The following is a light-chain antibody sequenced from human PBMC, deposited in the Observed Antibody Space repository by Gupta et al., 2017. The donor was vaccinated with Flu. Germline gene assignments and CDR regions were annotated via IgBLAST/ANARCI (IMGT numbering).Light chain of an antibody. CDR2: EVS. J-gene: IGLJ1*01. CDR3: SSYTSSYTFV. V-gene: IGLV2-18*02. Sequence: QSALTQPPSVSGSPGQSVTISCTGTSSDVGTYNRVSWYQQSPGTAHKLMIYEVSKRPSGVPDRFSGSKSGNTASLTISGLQGEDEADYYCSSYTSSYTFVFGTGTKVTVL. CDR1: SSDVGTYNR.